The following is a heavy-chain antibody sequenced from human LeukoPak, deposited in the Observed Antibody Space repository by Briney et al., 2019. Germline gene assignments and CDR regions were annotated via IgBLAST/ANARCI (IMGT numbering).Heavy chain of an antibody. Sequence: SETLSLTCTVSGGSISSYYGSWIRQPPGKGLEWIGYIYYSGSTNYNPSLKSRVTISVDTSKNQFSLKLSSVTAADTAVYYCARLVSNYDSSGYYAFDIWGQGTMVTVSS. D-gene: IGHD3-22*01. V-gene: IGHV4-59*08. J-gene: IGHJ3*02. CDR1: GGSISSYY. CDR2: IYYSGST. CDR3: ARLVSNYDSSGYYAFDI.